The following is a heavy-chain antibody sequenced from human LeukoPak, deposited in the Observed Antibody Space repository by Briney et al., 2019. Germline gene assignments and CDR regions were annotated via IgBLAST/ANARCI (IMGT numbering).Heavy chain of an antibody. CDR3: ARHEGNDFWTTYYPDY. Sequence: GESLKISCKGSGYTFTNYWIGWVRQLPGKGLEWMGIIYPGDSDTRYSPSFQGQVTISVDKSISTAYLQWSSLKASDTAMYYCARHEGNDFWTTYYPDYWGQGTLVTVSS. CDR2: IYPGDSDT. V-gene: IGHV5-51*01. CDR1: GYTFTNYW. J-gene: IGHJ4*02. D-gene: IGHD3-3*01.